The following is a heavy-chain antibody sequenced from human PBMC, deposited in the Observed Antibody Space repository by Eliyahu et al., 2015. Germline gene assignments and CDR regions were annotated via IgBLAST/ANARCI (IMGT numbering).Heavy chain of an antibody. V-gene: IGHV3-30*03. CDR3: ARGPDGGFDY. J-gene: IGHJ4*02. Sequence: QVELVESGGGVVQPGRSLRLSCAASGFTFNTYGMHWVRQAPGKGLEWGGVISYHSTTKYYADSVKGRFTISRDNSKNTLYLQMNSLRAEDTAVYYCARGPDGGFDYWGQGTLVTVSS. CDR1: GFTFNTYG. CDR2: ISYHSTTK. D-gene: IGHD3-16*01.